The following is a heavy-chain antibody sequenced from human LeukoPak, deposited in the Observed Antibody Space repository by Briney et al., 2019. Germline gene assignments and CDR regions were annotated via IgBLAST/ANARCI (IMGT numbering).Heavy chain of an antibody. CDR2: IYYSGST. D-gene: IGHD4-17*01. J-gene: IGHJ1*01. CDR1: GGSISSYY. Sequence: SETLSLTCTVSGGSISSYYWSWIRQPPGKGLEWIGYIYYSGSTNYNPSLKSRVTISVDTSKNQFSLKLSSVTAADTAVYYCATYGDYALQHWGQGTLVTVSS. V-gene: IGHV4-59*01. CDR3: ATYGDYALQH.